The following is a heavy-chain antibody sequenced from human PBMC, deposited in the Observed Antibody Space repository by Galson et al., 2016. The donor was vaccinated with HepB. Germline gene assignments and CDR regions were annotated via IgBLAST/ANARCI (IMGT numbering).Heavy chain of an antibody. J-gene: IGHJ4*02. Sequence: ETLSLTCAVSGGSISSSNWWSWVRQPPGKGLEWIGEIYHTGSTNYNPSLKSRVTISVDKSKNHFSVRLTSVTAADTAVFYCARGHYSPHPQKYYFDYWGQGTRVTVSS. CDR1: GGSISSSNW. CDR2: IYHTGST. CDR3: ARGHYSPHPQKYYFDY. D-gene: IGHD3-10*01. V-gene: IGHV4-4*02.